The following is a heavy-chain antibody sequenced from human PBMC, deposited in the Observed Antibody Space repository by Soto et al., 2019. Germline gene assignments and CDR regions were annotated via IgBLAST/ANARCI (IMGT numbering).Heavy chain of an antibody. CDR3: AKGLYYYDSSGYRLFDY. D-gene: IGHD3-22*01. V-gene: IGHV3-23*01. CDR2: VSVSGGTT. CDR1: GFMFNNYA. Sequence: SLRLSCAASGFMFNNYAMSWVRQAPGKGLEWVSTVSVSGGTTYHADSLKGRFTISRDNSKKTVYLQMNRLRADDTAIYYCAKGLYYYDSSGYRLFDYWGQGTLVTVSS. J-gene: IGHJ4*02.